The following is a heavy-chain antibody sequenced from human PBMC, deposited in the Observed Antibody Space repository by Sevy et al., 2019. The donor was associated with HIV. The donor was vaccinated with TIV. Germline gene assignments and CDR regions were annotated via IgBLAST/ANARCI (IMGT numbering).Heavy chain of an antibody. CDR2: ISYDGSHE. CDR1: GFTINSYA. CDR3: AKDRGVATGSFYYYGMDA. D-gene: IGHD5-12*01. Sequence: GGSLRLSCAVSGFTINSYAVNWVRQAPGKGLGWVAGISYDGSHEYYADSVKGRFTISRDYSMNTLSLQMNSLRPEDTAVYYCAKDRGVATGSFYYYGMDAWGQGTTVTVSS. J-gene: IGHJ6*02. V-gene: IGHV3-30-3*01.